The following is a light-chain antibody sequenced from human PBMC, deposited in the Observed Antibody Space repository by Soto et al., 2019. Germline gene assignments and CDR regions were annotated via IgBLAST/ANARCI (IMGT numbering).Light chain of an antibody. CDR1: SSDVGAYKY. Sequence: QSVLTQPRSVSGSPGQSVTISCTGTSSDVGAYKYVSWYQQHPGKAPKLMIYDANKRPSGVPDRFSGSKSGNTASLTISGLQAEDEANYYCYSYTGTKGVFGGGTKVTVL. V-gene: IGLV2-11*01. J-gene: IGLJ3*02. CDR3: YSYTGTKGV. CDR2: DAN.